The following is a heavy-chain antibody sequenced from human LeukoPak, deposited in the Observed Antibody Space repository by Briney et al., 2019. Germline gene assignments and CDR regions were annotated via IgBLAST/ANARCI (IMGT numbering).Heavy chain of an antibody. Sequence: QPGGSLRLSCVVSGFTFSSYAMSWVRQAPGKGLEWVSAISGSGGSTYYADSVKGRFTISRDNSKNTLYLQMNSLRAEDTAVYYCAKDYMNCGGDCYPVDYWGQGTLVTVSS. D-gene: IGHD2-21*02. V-gene: IGHV3-23*01. CDR1: GFTFSSYA. J-gene: IGHJ4*02. CDR2: ISGSGGST. CDR3: AKDYMNCGGDCYPVDY.